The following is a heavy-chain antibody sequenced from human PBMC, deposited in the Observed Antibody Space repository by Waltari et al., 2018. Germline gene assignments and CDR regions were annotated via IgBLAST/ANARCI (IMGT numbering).Heavy chain of an antibody. V-gene: IGHV3-30*02. CDR3: AKDRSSSYYFDY. Sequence: QVQLVESGGGVVQPGGSLRLSCAASGFTFSSYGMHWGRQAPGKGLEWVAFIRYDGSNKYYADSVKGRFTISRDNSKNTLYLQMNSLRAEDTAVYYCAKDRSSSYYFDYWGQGTLVTVSS. CDR1: GFTFSSYG. CDR2: IRYDGSNK. J-gene: IGHJ4*02. D-gene: IGHD6-13*01.